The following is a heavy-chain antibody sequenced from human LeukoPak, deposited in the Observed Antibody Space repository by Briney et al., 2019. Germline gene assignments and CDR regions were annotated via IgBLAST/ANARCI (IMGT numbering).Heavy chain of an antibody. Sequence: SETLSLTCTVSGGSISSSSYSWGWIRQPPGKGLGWIGSVYYSGSTYYNPSLKSRVTISVDTSKNQFSLNRISVTAADTAVYYCARGTYYDFWSGYYPDWFDPWGQGTLVTVSS. CDR1: GGSISSSSYS. J-gene: IGHJ5*02. D-gene: IGHD3-3*01. CDR2: VYYSGST. CDR3: ARGTYYDFWSGYYPDWFDP. V-gene: IGHV4-39*07.